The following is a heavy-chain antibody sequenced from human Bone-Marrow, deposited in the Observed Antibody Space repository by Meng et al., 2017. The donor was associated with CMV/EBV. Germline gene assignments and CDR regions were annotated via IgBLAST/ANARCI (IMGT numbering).Heavy chain of an antibody. CDR1: SEYY. J-gene: IGHJ4*02. D-gene: IGHD2-2*01. CDR3: ARRAPRAVVPVPRSQYHLDY. CDR2: INHGGTT. V-gene: IGHV4-34*01. Sequence: SEYYWPWLRQPPGKGLEWIGEINHGGTTNCNPSLKSRLTMSVDTSENQFSLKLSSVTVADTAVYYCARRAPRAVVPVPRSQYHLDYWGRGALVTVSS.